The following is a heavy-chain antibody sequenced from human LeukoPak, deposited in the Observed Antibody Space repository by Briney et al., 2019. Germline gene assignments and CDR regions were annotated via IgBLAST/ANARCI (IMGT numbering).Heavy chain of an antibody. D-gene: IGHD6-19*01. V-gene: IGHV7-4-1*02. CDR3: ARGGWLYSSGWDYFDY. J-gene: IGHJ4*02. Sequence: PVASVKVSCTASGYTFTSYAMNWVRQAPGQGLEWMGWINTNTGNPTYAQGFTGRFVFSLDTSVGTAYLQISSLKAEDTAVYYCARGGWLYSSGWDYFDYWGQGTLVTVSS. CDR2: INTNTGNP. CDR1: GYTFTSYA.